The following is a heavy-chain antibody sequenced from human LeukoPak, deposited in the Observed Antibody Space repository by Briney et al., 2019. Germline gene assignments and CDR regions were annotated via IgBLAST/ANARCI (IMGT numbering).Heavy chain of an antibody. V-gene: IGHV4-39*07. CDR3: ARDWLYCSGGSCYSRYYFDY. CDR2: IYYNGNT. J-gene: IGHJ4*02. D-gene: IGHD2-15*01. Sequence: SETLSLTCTVSGGSISSSTYYWGWIRQSPGKGLEWIGSIYYNGNTYYNPSLKSRVTISIDTSKNQFSLKLSSVTAADTAVYYCARDWLYCSGGSCYSRYYFDYWGQGTLVTVSS. CDR1: GGSISSSTYY.